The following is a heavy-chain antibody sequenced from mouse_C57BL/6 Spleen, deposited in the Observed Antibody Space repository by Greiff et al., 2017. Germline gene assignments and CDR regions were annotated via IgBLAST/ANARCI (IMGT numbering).Heavy chain of an antibody. D-gene: IGHD2-4*01. CDR3: ARRGYDYPFAY. J-gene: IGHJ3*01. CDR1: GFTFSDYY. V-gene: IGHV5-12*01. Sequence: EVQLVESGGGLVQPGGSLKLSCAASGFTFSDYYMYWVRQTPEKRLEWVAYISNGGGSTYYPDTVKGRFTISRDNAKNTLYLQMSRLKSEDTAMYYCARRGYDYPFAYWGQGTLVTVSA. CDR2: ISNGGGST.